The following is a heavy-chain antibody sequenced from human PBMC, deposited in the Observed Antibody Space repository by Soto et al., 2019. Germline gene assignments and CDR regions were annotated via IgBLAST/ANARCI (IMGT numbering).Heavy chain of an antibody. CDR1: GGSISSGGYY. J-gene: IGHJ6*02. CDR3: ARDRPRNARYCSSTSCHYYYGMDV. CDR2: IYYSGSA. V-gene: IGHV4-31*03. Sequence: SETLSLTCTVSGGSISSGGYYWSWIRQHPGKGLEWIGYIYYSGSAYYNPSLKSRVTISVDTSKNQFSLKLSSVTAADTAVYYCARDRPRNARYCSSTSCHYYYGMDVWGQGTTVTVSS. D-gene: IGHD2-2*01.